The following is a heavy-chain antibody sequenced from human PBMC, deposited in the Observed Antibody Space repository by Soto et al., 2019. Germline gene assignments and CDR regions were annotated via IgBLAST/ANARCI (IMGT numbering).Heavy chain of an antibody. D-gene: IGHD3-22*01. CDR2: IRSTVYGETT. J-gene: IGHJ5*02. CDR3: TRAYDNSLYWFDP. V-gene: IGHV3-49*03. CDR1: GFNFDEIA. Sequence: GGSLRLSCSASGFNFDEIAMSWFRQAPGKGLEWVGLIRSTVYGETTEYAASVEGRFTISRDNSKRITYLQMNSLKTDDTAVYYCTRAYDNSLYWFDPWGQGTLVTAPS.